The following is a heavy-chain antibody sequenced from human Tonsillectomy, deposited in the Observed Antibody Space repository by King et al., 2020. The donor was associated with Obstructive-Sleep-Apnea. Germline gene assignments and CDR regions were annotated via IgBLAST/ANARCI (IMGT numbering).Heavy chain of an antibody. D-gene: IGHD1-26*01. Sequence: QLQESGPGQVKPSETLSLTCTVSGGSISSNSYYWGWIRQPPGKGLEWIGSIYYSGSTFYNPTLESRVTISVDTSNNQFSLSLTSVTAAATALYYCATFPSGREVVWADGLDVWGQGTGVAVSS. CDR2: IYYSGST. CDR3: ATFPSGREVVWADGLDV. CDR1: GGSISSNSYY. J-gene: IGHJ3*01. V-gene: IGHV4-39*07.